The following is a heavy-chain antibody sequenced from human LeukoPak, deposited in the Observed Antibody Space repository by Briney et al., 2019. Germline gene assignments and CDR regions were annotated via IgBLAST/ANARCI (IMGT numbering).Heavy chain of an antibody. Sequence: GGTLRLSCAASGFTFSSYGMSWVRQAPGKGLEWVSAISGSGGSTYYADSVKGRFTISRDNSKNTLYLQMNSLRAEDTAVYYCAKDRTLTVTNAFDIWGQGTMVTVSS. CDR1: GFTFSSYG. CDR3: AKDRTLTVTNAFDI. V-gene: IGHV3-23*01. CDR2: ISGSGGST. J-gene: IGHJ3*02. D-gene: IGHD4-17*01.